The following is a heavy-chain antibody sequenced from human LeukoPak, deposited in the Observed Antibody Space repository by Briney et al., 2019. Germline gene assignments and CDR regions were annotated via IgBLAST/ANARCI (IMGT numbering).Heavy chain of an antibody. J-gene: IGHJ4*02. CDR1: GLTFSNFG. D-gene: IGHD4-17*01. V-gene: IGHV3-30*03. Sequence: GGSLRLSCAASGLTFSNFGIHWVRQAPGKGLEWVAVISDDGRTKYYAASVEGRFTTSRDNSRNTLYLQMNSLRAEDTAVYYCAREGYGEAPFDYWGQGTLVTVSS. CDR2: ISDDGRTK. CDR3: AREGYGEAPFDY.